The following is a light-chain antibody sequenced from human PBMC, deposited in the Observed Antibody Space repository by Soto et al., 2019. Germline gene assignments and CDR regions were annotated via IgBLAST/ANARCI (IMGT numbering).Light chain of an antibody. CDR3: QVWDRTTDFVV. Sequence: SYELTQPPSVSVGPGQTATFTCGGDKIGTKSVHWHQQKPGQAPVLVVYDDTDRPSGIPERFSGSKSGNTVTLTISRVEAGDEADYHCQVWDRTTDFVVFGGGTKVTVL. V-gene: IGLV3-21*02. CDR2: DDT. J-gene: IGLJ2*01. CDR1: KIGTKS.